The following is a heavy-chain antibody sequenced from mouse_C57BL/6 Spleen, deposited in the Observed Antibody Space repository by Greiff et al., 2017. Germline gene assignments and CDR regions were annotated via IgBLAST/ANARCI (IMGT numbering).Heavy chain of an antibody. CDR2: IYPGDGDT. CDR3: ARPYYCGSSYDYAMDY. Sequence: QVQLTESGPELVKPGASVKISCKASGYAFSSSWMNWVKQRPGKGLEWIGRIYPGDGDTNYNGKFKGKATLTADKSSSTAYMQLSSLTSEDSAVYFCARPYYCGSSYDYAMDYWGQGTSVTVSS. V-gene: IGHV1-82*01. J-gene: IGHJ4*01. CDR1: GYAFSSSW. D-gene: IGHD1-1*01.